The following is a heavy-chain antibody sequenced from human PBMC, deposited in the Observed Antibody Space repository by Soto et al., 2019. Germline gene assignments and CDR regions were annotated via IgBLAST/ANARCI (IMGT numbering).Heavy chain of an antibody. CDR3: ARDVISDDDYIISMDV. V-gene: IGHV4-30-4*01. Sequence: QVQLQESGPGLVKPSQTLSLTCTVSGGSISSRDYYWTWVRQSPGKGLEWIGYIYYSGSTFCNPSLKGRVSISVDTSKNQFSLKVRSVTAADTAVYYCARDVISDDDYIISMDVWGQGTTVTVS. D-gene: IGHD4-4*01. CDR1: GGSISSRDYY. CDR2: IYYSGST. J-gene: IGHJ6*02.